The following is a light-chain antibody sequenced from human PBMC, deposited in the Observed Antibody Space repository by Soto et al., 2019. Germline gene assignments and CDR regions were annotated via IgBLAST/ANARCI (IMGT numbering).Light chain of an antibody. CDR1: QSVSSSY. Sequence: EIVLTQSPGTLSLSPGERATLSCRASQSVSSSYLAWYQQKPGQAPRLLIYGASSRATGIPDRFSGSGSGTDFTLIISRLEPEDFAVYYCHQYDSSPLTFGGGTKVXIK. CDR2: GAS. CDR3: HQYDSSPLT. V-gene: IGKV3-20*01. J-gene: IGKJ4*01.